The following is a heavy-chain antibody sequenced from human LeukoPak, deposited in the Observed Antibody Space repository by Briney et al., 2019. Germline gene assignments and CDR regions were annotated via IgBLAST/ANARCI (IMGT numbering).Heavy chain of an antibody. J-gene: IGHJ3*02. CDR3: ARYFPDDYGDYVDAFDI. V-gene: IGHV1-18*01. CDR2: ISAYNGNT. CDR1: GYTFTSYG. Sequence: ASVKVSCKASGYTFTSYGIGWVRQAPGQGLEWMGWISAYNGNTNYAQKLQGRVTMTTDTSTSTAYMELRSLRSDDTAVYYCARYFPDDYGDYVDAFDIWGQGTMVTVSS. D-gene: IGHD4-17*01.